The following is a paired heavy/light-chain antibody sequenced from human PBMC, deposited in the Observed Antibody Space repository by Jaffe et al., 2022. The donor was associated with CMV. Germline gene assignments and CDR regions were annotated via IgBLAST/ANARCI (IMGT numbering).Heavy chain of an antibody. D-gene: IGHD2-15*01. CDR3: ARPSSSDCYGGSCSLDY. CDR1: GYKFINYW. CDR2: IYPGDSDT. V-gene: IGHV5-51*01. J-gene: IGHJ4*02. Sequence: EVQLVQSGAEVKEPGESLKISCKGSGYKFINYWIAWVRQMPGKGLEWMGVIYPGDSDTRYSPSFQGQVTISADRSINTAFLQWTTLKASDTAMYYCARPSSSDCYGGSCSLDYWGQGTLVTVSS.
Light chain of an antibody. J-gene: IGKJ1*01. CDR3: QQYSVFSS. Sequence: DIQMTQSPSTLSASVGDRVTITCRASQSISSWLAWYQQKPGKVPKLLIYKASSLESGVPSRFSGSGSGTEFTLTISSLQPDDFATYYCQQYSVFSSFGQGTRVEIK. CDR1: QSISSW. CDR2: KAS. V-gene: IGKV1-5*03.